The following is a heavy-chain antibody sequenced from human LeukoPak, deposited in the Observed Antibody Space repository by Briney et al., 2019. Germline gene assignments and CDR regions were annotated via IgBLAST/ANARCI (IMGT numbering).Heavy chain of an antibody. D-gene: IGHD6-19*01. CDR3: AKVGLGIAVAGHFDY. J-gene: IGHJ4*02. CDR1: GFTFSSYG. CDR2: ISYDGSNK. Sequence: PGRSLRLSCAASGFTFSSYGMHWVRQAPGKGLEWVAVISYDGSNKYYADSVKGRFTISRDNSKNTLYLQMNSLRAEDTAVYYCAKVGLGIAVAGHFDYWGQGTLVTVSS. V-gene: IGHV3-30*18.